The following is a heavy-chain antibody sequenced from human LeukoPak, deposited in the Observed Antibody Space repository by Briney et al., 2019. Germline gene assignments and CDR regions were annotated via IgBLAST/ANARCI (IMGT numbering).Heavy chain of an antibody. CDR1: GGSMSSYY. CDR2: IYYSGST. J-gene: IGHJ6*03. Sequence: PSETLSLTCTVSGGSMSSYYWNWIRQPPGKGLEWIGYIYYSGSTNYKSSLKSRVTISVDTSKNQFSLKLSSVTAADTAVYYCARTTEGGYSYDYFYYYYMDVWGKGTSVTISS. D-gene: IGHD5-18*01. CDR3: ARTTEGGYSYDYFYYYYMDV. V-gene: IGHV4-59*01.